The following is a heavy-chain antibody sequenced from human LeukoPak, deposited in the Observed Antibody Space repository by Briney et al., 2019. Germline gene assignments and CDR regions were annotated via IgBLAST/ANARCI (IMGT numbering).Heavy chain of an antibody. J-gene: IGHJ4*02. CDR2: ISGSGGST. V-gene: IGHV3-23*01. CDR3: VKRTVNYPFDF. D-gene: IGHD1-7*01. Sequence: RGSLRLSCAASGFTLSSFAMNWLRQTPGKGLEWVSAISGSGGSTFYADSVRGRFTISRDNSKNTLYLQMNSLRAEDTAVYYCVKRTVNYPFDFWGQGTLLTVSS. CDR1: GFTLSSFA.